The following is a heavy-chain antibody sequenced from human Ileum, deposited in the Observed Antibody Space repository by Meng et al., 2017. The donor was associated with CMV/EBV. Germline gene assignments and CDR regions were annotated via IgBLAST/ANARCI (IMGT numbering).Heavy chain of an antibody. J-gene: IGHJ5*02. D-gene: IGHD4-17*01. Sequence: FTFEDYGMSWVRQGPGKGLEWVSGISGDGVYTGYADSVKGRFTISRDNAQNFLYLQMNSLTAEDTALYYCARERRDYGDYVSRFDPWGQGTLVTVSS. CDR2: ISGDGVYT. CDR3: ARERRDYGDYVSRFDP. V-gene: IGHV3-20*03. CDR1: FTFEDYG.